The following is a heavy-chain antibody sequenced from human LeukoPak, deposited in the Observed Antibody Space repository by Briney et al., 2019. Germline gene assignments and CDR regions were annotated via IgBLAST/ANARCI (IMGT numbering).Heavy chain of an antibody. Sequence: GGSLRLSCAASGFTFSSYSMNWVRQAPGKGLEWVSYISSSSSTIYYADSVKGRFTISRDNAKNSLYLQMNSLRAEDTAVYYCARVLRYQLPRYDAFDIWGQGTMVTVSS. V-gene: IGHV3-48*04. D-gene: IGHD2-2*01. CDR1: GFTFSSYS. CDR2: ISSSSSTI. J-gene: IGHJ3*02. CDR3: ARVLRYQLPRYDAFDI.